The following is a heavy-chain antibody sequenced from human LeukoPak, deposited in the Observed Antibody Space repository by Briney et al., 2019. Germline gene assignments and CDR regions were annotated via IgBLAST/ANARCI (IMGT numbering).Heavy chain of an antibody. CDR3: ARSATGATDSFDY. Sequence: SETLSLTCTVSGGSISSSSYYWGGIRQPPGKGLEWIGSIYYSASTSSTPSLKCPVSISVNTSKNQFSLKLSSVTAADPAVYYCARSATGATDSFDYWGQGTLVTVSS. CDR1: GGSISSSSYY. V-gene: IGHV4-39*01. J-gene: IGHJ4*02. CDR2: IYYSAST. D-gene: IGHD1-26*01.